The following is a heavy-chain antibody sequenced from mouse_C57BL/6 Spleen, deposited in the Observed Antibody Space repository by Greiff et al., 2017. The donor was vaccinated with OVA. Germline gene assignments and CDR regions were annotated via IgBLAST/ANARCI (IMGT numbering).Heavy chain of an antibody. CDR3: ARDDPQGVVFDY. J-gene: IGHJ2*01. CDR1: GFTFSSYA. Sequence: EVQLVESGGGLVKPGGSLKLSCAASGFTFSSYAMSWVRQTPEKRLEWVATISDGGSYTYYPDNVKGRFTISRDNAKNNLYLQMSHLKSEDTAMYYCARDDPQGVVFDYWGQGTTLTVSS. CDR2: ISDGGSYT. D-gene: IGHD1-1*01. V-gene: IGHV5-4*01.